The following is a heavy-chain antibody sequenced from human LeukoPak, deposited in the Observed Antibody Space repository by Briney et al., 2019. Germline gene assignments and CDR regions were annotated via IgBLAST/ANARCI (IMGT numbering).Heavy chain of an antibody. CDR1: GGSISSGGYY. V-gene: IGHV4-31*03. CDR2: IYDSGSA. CDR3: ARCGGRYFDY. Sequence: SETLSLTCTVSGGSISSGGYYWSWIRQHPGKGLEWIGYIYDSGSAYYNPSLKSRVTISVDTSKNQFSLKLSSVTAADTAVYYCARCGGRYFDYWGQGTLVTVSS. D-gene: IGHD2-21*01. J-gene: IGHJ4*02.